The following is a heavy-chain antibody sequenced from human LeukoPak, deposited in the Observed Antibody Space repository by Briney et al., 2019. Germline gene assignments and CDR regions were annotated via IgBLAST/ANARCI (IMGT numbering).Heavy chain of an antibody. J-gene: IGHJ6*03. CDR1: RYTFTGYY. D-gene: IGHD2-15*01. CDR3: AKTGYCSGGSCYSYYYYYMDV. CDR2: INPNSGGT. V-gene: IGHV1-2*02. Sequence: ASVKVSCKASRYTFTGYYMHWVRQAPGQGLEWMGWINPNSGGTNYAQKFQGRVTMTRDTSISTAYMELSRLRSDDTAVYYCAKTGYCSGGSCYSYYYYYMDVWGKGTTVTISS.